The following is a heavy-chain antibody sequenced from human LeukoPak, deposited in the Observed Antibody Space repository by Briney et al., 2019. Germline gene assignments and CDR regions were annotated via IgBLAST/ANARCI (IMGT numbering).Heavy chain of an antibody. J-gene: IGHJ4*02. D-gene: IGHD6-13*01. Sequence: PSETLSLTCTVSGGSISSYYWSWIRQPPGKGLEWIGYIYYSGSTNYNPSLKSRVTISVDTSKNQFSLKLSSVTAADTAVYYCARVQREGPGFYSSSCYNRAHFDYWGQGTLVTVSS. CDR1: GGSISSYY. CDR2: IYYSGST. CDR3: ARVQREGPGFYSSSCYNRAHFDY. V-gene: IGHV4-59*01.